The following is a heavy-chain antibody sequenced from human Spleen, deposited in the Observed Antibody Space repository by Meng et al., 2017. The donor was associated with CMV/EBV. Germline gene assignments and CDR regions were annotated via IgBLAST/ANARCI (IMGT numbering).Heavy chain of an antibody. D-gene: IGHD3-3*01. CDR2: IYGAGGDR. Sequence: FPFGRYAMGWVRQAPGKGLEWVSTIYGAGGDRYYADSVKGRFTISRDNSRLYLQMDNMRAEDTAIYYCARYYDFWGGSSNVYYFDYWGQGTLVTVSS. CDR3: ARYYDFWGGSSNVYYFDY. V-gene: IGHV3-23*01. CDR1: FPFGRYA. J-gene: IGHJ4*02.